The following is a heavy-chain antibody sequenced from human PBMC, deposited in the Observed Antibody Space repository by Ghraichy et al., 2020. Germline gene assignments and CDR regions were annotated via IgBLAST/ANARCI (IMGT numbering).Heavy chain of an antibody. J-gene: IGHJ4*02. CDR3: ARSYCTSVSCSPDY. V-gene: IGHV3-20*03. CDR2: INWNGAST. CDR1: GFTFDSRA. D-gene: IGHD2-15*01. Sequence: GGSLRLSFAASGFTFDSRAMSWVRQAPGKGPEWVSGINWNGASTRYADSVKGRFTISRDTAKSSLYLQMNSLRAEDTAIYYCARSYCTSVSCSPDYWGQGTLVTVSS.